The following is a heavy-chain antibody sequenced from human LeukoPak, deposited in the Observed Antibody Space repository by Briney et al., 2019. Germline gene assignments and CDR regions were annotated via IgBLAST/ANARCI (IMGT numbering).Heavy chain of an antibody. D-gene: IGHD5-18*01. CDR1: GFTFDDYA. J-gene: IGHJ5*02. CDR3: AKGGPSYGYSDWFDP. V-gene: IGHV3-9*03. Sequence: PGRSLRLSCAASGFTFDDYAMHWVRQAPGKGLEWVSGISWNSGSIGYADSVKGRFTISRDNAKNSLYLQMNSLRAEDMALYYCAKGGPSYGYSDWFDPWGQGTLVTVSS. CDR2: ISWNSGSI.